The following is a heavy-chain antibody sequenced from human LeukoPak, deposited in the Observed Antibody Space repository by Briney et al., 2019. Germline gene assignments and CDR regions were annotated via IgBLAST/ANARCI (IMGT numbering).Heavy chain of an antibody. CDR1: GGSISSYC. CDR2: IYYSGST. D-gene: IGHD3-22*01. V-gene: IGHV4-59*01. J-gene: IGHJ5*02. CDR3: ARIKSDYYDSSGYYPWFDP. Sequence: SETLSLTCTVSGGSISSYCWSWIRQPPGKGLEWIGYIYYSGSTNYNPSLKSRVTISVDTSKNQFSLKLSSVTAADTAVYYCARIKSDYYDSSGYYPWFDPWGQGTLVTVSS.